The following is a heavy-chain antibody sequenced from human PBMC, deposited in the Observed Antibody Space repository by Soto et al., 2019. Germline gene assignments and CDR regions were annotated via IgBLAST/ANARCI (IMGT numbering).Heavy chain of an antibody. V-gene: IGHV3-53*04. CDR3: ARDGSSGWQSAFDI. Sequence: PGGSLRLSCAASGFTVSSNYMSWVRQAPGKGLEWVSVIYSGGSTYYADSVKGRFTISRHNSKNTLYLQMNSLRAEDTAVYYCARDGSSGWQSAFDIWGQGTMVTVSS. CDR2: IYSGGST. J-gene: IGHJ3*02. D-gene: IGHD6-19*01. CDR1: GFTVSSNY.